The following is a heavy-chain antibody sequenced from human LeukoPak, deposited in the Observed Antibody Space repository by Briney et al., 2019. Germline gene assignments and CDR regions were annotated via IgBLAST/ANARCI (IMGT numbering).Heavy chain of an antibody. Sequence: ASVKVSCKASGYTFTSYGISWVRQAPGQGLEWMGWISAYNGNTNYVRKLQGRVTMTTDTSTSTAYMELRSLRSDDTAVYYCARELHVERDDYWGQGTLVTVSS. J-gene: IGHJ4*02. CDR2: ISAYNGNT. D-gene: IGHD1-1*01. CDR3: ARELHVERDDY. CDR1: GYTFTSYG. V-gene: IGHV1-18*01.